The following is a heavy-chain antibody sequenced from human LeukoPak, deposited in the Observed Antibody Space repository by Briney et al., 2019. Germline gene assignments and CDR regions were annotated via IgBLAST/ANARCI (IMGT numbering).Heavy chain of an antibody. D-gene: IGHD3-10*01. CDR3: ARQSRGRITMVRGVIITNNWFDP. CDR2: IFPGDSDT. Sequence: KPGESLKISCKGSGYSFTSYWIGWVRQMPGKGLEWLGIIFPGDSDTTYSPSFQGQVSISADKSISTAYLRWSSLKASDTAMYYCARQSRGRITMVRGVIITNNWFDPWGQGTLVTVSS. J-gene: IGHJ5*02. CDR1: GYSFTSYW. V-gene: IGHV5-51*01.